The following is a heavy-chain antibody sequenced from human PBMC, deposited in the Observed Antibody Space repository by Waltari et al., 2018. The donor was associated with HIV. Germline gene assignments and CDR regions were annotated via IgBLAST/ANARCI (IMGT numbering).Heavy chain of an antibody. CDR3: AKDSMGAIDVEDYFDF. CDR2: SRRIGDTT. D-gene: IGHD1-26*01. V-gene: IGHV3-23*01. J-gene: IGHJ4*02. CDR1: GFIFSNYA. Sequence: EVQLLESGGGLVQPGGSLRLSCATSGFIFSNYAMSWVRQAPGKGLEWGSTSRRIGDTTYYADSVKGRFTTTRANAKDTLYLQMNSLRAEDTAVYYCAKDSMGAIDVEDYFDFWGQGTLVTVSS.